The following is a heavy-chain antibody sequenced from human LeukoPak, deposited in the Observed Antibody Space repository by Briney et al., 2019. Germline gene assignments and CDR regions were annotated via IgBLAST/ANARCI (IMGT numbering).Heavy chain of an antibody. V-gene: IGHV4-59*01. CDR3: ARDGVLLRYFDWSSDY. CDR2: IYYSGST. Sequence: SETLSLTCTVSGGSISSYYWSWIRQPPGKGLEWIGYIYYSGSTNYNPSLKSRVTISVDTSKNQFSLKLSSVTAEDTALYYCARDGVLLRYFDWSSDYWGQGTLVTVSS. D-gene: IGHD3-9*01. J-gene: IGHJ4*02. CDR1: GGSISSYY.